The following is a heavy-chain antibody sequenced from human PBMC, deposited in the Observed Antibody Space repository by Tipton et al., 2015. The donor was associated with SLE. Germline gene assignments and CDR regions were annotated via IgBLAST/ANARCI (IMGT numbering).Heavy chain of an antibody. J-gene: IGHJ4*02. CDR3: ARWGDFWSGYKY. D-gene: IGHD3-3*01. CDR1: SGSVSSSNW. Sequence: GSLRLSCAVSSGSVSSSNWWSWVRQSPGKGLEWIGEIYHSGSTTYNPSFKNRVTMSIDKAKNQFSLKLSSVSAADTAVYYCARWGDFWSGYKYWGQGTLVTVSS. V-gene: IGHV4-4*02. CDR2: IYHSGST.